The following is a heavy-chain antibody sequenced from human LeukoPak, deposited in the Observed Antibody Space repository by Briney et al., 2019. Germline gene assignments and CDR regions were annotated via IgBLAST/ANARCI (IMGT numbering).Heavy chain of an antibody. Sequence: GGSLRLSCEASGFTFSKSWMSWVRQAPGMGLEWVANINERGSAPYYVDSVKGRFTISRDNAKNSLYLQMNSLRAEDTAVYYCARKGCSSTSCYRYYYYGMDVWGKGTTVTVSS. CDR2: INERGSAP. D-gene: IGHD2-2*01. J-gene: IGHJ6*04. CDR3: ARKGCSSTSCYRYYYYGMDV. V-gene: IGHV3-7*01. CDR1: GFTFSKSW.